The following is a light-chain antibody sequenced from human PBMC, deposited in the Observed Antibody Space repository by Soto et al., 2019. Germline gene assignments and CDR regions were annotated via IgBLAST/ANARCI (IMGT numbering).Light chain of an antibody. CDR2: DAS. CDR3: QQRSNWPST. J-gene: IGKJ4*01. V-gene: IGKV3-11*01. Sequence: IVLTQSPATLSLSPGDRATLSCRASQSVSSYLAWYQQKPGQAPRLFIYDASNRATGIPARFSGSGSGTEFTLTITTLEPEDFAVYYCQQRSNWPSTFGGGTKVEIK. CDR1: QSVSSY.